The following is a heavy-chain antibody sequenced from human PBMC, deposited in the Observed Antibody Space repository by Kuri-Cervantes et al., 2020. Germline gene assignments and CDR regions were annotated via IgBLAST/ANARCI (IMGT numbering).Heavy chain of an antibody. CDR1: GFIFSGYG. CDR2: IRYDGSAK. J-gene: IGHJ6*03. Sequence: GGSLRLSCAASGFIFSGYGMYWIRQAPGKGLEWVSLIRYDGSAKYYADSVKGRFTISRDNSKNTLFLQMNSLKTEDTAVYYCTTVSVISSGYYYSYYYYYYMDVWGKGTTVTVSS. CDR3: TTVSVISSGYYYSYYYYYYMDV. V-gene: IGHV3-30*02. D-gene: IGHD3-22*01.